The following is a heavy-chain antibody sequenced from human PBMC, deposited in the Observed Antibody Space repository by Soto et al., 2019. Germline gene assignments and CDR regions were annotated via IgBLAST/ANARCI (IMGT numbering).Heavy chain of an antibody. Sequence: PGGSLGLSCAASGFTFSNYGMHWVRQAPGKGLEWVAFISDDGSNKYYADSMRGRFTMSRDNSKSTLYLQMNSLRVEDTAVYYCTKRRNVLRFLEWSSGMEVWGQGTTVTVS. V-gene: IGHV3-30*18. CDR1: GFTFSNYG. CDR3: TKRRNVLRFLEWSSGMEV. D-gene: IGHD3-3*01. J-gene: IGHJ6*02. CDR2: ISDDGSNK.